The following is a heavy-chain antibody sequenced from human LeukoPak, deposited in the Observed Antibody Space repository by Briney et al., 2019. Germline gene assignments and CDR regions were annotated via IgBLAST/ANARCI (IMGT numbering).Heavy chain of an antibody. J-gene: IGHJ4*02. D-gene: IGHD6-19*01. CDR1: GFTFGSYE. CDR2: ISSSGSTI. Sequence: SGGSLRLSCAASGFTFGSYEMNWVRQAPGKGLEWVSYISSSGSTIYYADSVKGRFTISRDNAKNSLYLQMNSLRAEDTAVYYCAREGGRIAVAGRTYNRQYFDYWGQGTLVTVSS. V-gene: IGHV3-48*03. CDR3: AREGGRIAVAGRTYNRQYFDY.